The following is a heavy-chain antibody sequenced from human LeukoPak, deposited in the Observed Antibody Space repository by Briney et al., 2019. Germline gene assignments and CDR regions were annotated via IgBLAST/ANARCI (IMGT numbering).Heavy chain of an antibody. CDR2: IHPNSGGT. V-gene: IGHV1-2*02. CDR3: ATTLMKDSSSSGY. CDR1: GYTVTRYG. J-gene: IGHJ4*02. Sequence: GASVKVSGKASGYTVTRYGIIWVRQAPGQGGEGMGWIHPNSGGTNYAQTVQGRVTMTRDTSISTAYMELSRLRSEDTAVYYCATTLMKDSSSSGYWGQGTLVTVSS. D-gene: IGHD6-6*01.